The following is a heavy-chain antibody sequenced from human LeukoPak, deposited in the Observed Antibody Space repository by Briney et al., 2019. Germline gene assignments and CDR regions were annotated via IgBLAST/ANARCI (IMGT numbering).Heavy chain of an antibody. J-gene: IGHJ4*02. CDR2: INHYGST. D-gene: IGHD5-18*01. CDR1: GGSFSGYY. Sequence: SETLSLTCAVYGGSFSGYYWNWIRQPPGKGLEWIGEINHYGSTKYSPSLKSRVTISGDTSENQFSLRLNSVTAADTAVYYCARAYRAHQTFHSYHFFDFWGRGTLVTVSS. CDR3: ARAYRAHQTFHSYHFFDF. V-gene: IGHV4-34*01.